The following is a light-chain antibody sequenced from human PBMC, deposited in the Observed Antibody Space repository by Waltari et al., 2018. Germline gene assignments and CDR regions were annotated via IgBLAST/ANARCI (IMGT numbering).Light chain of an antibody. V-gene: IGKV3-11*01. Sequence: EIVLTQSPATLSLSPGERATLSCRASQSVRSYLAWYQQKPGQAPRLLINDTSNRATGSPARFSGSGSGTDFTLTISSLEPEDFAVYYCQQRSNWPPITFGQGTRLEIK. CDR1: QSVRSY. J-gene: IGKJ5*01. CDR3: QQRSNWPPIT. CDR2: DTS.